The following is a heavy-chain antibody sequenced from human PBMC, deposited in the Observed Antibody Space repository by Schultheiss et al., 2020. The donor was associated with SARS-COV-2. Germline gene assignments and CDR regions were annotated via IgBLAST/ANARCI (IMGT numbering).Heavy chain of an antibody. J-gene: IGHJ6*02. CDR3: ARDGAAKTFYFGLGV. D-gene: IGHD2-15*01. CDR2: INPNSGGT. CDR1: GYTFTGYY. Sequence: ASVKVSCKASGYTFTGYYMHWVRQAPGQGLEWMGWINPNSGGTNYAQKFQGWVTMTRDTSISTAYMELSRLRSDDTAVYYCARDGAAKTFYFGLGVWGPGTTVTVSS. V-gene: IGHV1-2*04.